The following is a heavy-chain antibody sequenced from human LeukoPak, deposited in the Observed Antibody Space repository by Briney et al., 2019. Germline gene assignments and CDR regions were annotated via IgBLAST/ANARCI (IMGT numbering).Heavy chain of an antibody. Sequence: PSETLSLTCTVSGASISSSDRYSGWIRQPPGKGLEWIGSIYYSGITYHNPSLKSRVTISVDTSNNQFSLKMSSVTAADTAVYFCARHQEGMVRGVLYYMDVWGKGTTVIISS. D-gene: IGHD3-10*01. V-gene: IGHV4-39*01. CDR3: ARHQEGMVRGVLYYMDV. CDR1: GASISSSDRY. J-gene: IGHJ6*03. CDR2: IYYSGIT.